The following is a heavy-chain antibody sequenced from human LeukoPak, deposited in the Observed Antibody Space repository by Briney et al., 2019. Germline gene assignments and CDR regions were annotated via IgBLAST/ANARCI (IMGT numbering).Heavy chain of an antibody. CDR3: ARIAVYYYGMDV. CDR2: INPNSGGT. J-gene: IGHJ6*02. D-gene: IGHD6-19*01. Sequence: ASVKVPCKASGYTFTGYYMHWVRQAPGQGLEWMGRINPNSGGTNYAQKFQGRVTMTRDTSISTAYMELSRLRSDDTAVYYCARIAVYYYGMDVWGQGTTVTVSS. V-gene: IGHV1-2*06. CDR1: GYTFTGYY.